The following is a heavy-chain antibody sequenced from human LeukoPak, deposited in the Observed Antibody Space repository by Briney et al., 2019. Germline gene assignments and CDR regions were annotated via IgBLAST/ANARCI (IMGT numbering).Heavy chain of an antibody. CDR1: GFTFSSYE. D-gene: IGHD6-19*01. V-gene: IGHV3-48*03. CDR3: ARSVAGRTVDF. CDR2: ISSSGSTI. Sequence: GGSLRLSCAASGFTFSSYEMNWVRQAPGKGLEWVSYISSSGSTIYYADSVKGRFTISRDNAKNSLYLQMNSLRAEDTAVYYCARSVAGRTVDFWGQGTLVTVSS. J-gene: IGHJ4*02.